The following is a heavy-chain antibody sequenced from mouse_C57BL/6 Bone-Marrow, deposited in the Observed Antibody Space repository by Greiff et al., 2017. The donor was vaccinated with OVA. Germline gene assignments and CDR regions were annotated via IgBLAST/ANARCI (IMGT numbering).Heavy chain of an antibody. V-gene: IGHV1-18*01. CDR2: INPDNGGT. CDR3: ARSDYSNREAMDY. Sequence: VQLQQSGPELVKPGASVKLPCKASGYTFTDYNMDWVKQTHGKSLEWIGDINPDNGGTIYNQKFKGKATLTVDKSSSTAYMELRSLTSEDTAVYYCARSDYSNREAMDYWGQGTSVTVSS. J-gene: IGHJ4*01. D-gene: IGHD2-5*01. CDR1: GYTFTDYN.